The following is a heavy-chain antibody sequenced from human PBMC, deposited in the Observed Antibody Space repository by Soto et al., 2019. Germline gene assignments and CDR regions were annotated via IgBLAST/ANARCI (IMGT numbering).Heavy chain of an antibody. Sequence: SETLSLTCTVSGGSVSSGSYYWSWIRQPPGKGLEWIGYIYYSGSTNYNPSLKSRVTISVDTSKNQFSLKLSSVTAADTAVYYCAREMDDSAALYYYYYGMDVWGQGTTVTVSS. CDR2: IYYSGST. D-gene: IGHD1-1*01. CDR1: GGSVSSGSYY. J-gene: IGHJ6*02. V-gene: IGHV4-61*01. CDR3: AREMDDSAALYYYYYGMDV.